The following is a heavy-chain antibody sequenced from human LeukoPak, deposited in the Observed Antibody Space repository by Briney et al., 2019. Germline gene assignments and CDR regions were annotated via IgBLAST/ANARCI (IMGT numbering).Heavy chain of an antibody. CDR2: MNPNSGNT. CDR3: ARGGGVRGVTFYYYYYYMDV. J-gene: IGHJ6*03. D-gene: IGHD3-10*01. CDR1: GYTFTSYD. Sequence: ASVKVSCKASGYTFTSYDINWVRQATGQGLEWMGWMNPNSGNTGYAQKFQGRVTITRNTSISTAYMELSSLRSEDTAVYYCARGGGVRGVTFYYYYYYMDVWGKGTTVTVSS. V-gene: IGHV1-8*03.